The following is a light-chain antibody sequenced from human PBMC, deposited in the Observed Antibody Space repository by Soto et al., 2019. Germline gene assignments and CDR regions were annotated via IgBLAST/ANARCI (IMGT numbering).Light chain of an antibody. Sequence: DIQMTQYPSSLSGSVGDRVTITCRASQTISSWLAWYQQKPGKAPKLLIYKASTLKSGVPSRFSGSGSGTEFTLTISSLQPDDFATYYCQHYNSYSEAFGQGTTGDNK. J-gene: IGKJ1*01. CDR3: QHYNSYSEA. CDR1: QTISSW. CDR2: KAS. V-gene: IGKV1-5*03.